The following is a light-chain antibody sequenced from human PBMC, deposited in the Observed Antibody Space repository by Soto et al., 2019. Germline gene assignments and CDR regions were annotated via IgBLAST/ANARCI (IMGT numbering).Light chain of an antibody. J-gene: IGKJ5*01. CDR3: QQYNNRIT. CDR1: QSISIN. CDR2: AAS. V-gene: IGKV3-15*01. Sequence: FVLTQSPGTLSLSPGERAPLSCRASQSISINLAWYQQKPGQAPRLLIYAASNRATGVPARFSGSWSGTEFTLTISGLQSEDFAVYYCQQYNNRITFGQGTRLEIK.